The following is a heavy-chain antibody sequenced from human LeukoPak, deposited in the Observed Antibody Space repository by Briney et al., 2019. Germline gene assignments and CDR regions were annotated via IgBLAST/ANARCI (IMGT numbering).Heavy chain of an antibody. CDR1: GFTFSSYS. CDR3: ARQTGDYPDFDY. D-gene: IGHD7-27*01. CDR2: ISSSSSYI. Sequence: GGSLRLSCAASGFTFSSYSMNWVRQAPGKGLEWVSSISSSSSYIYYADSVKGRFTISRDNAKNSLYLQMNSLRAEDTAVNYCARQTGDYPDFDYWGQGALVTVSS. J-gene: IGHJ4*02. V-gene: IGHV3-21*01.